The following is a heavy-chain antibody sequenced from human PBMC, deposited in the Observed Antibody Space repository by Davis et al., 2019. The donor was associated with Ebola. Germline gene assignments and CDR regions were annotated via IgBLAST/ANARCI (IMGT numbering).Heavy chain of an antibody. CDR3: ARELGYGSGVDY. CDR2: ISGSGGST. CDR1: GFTFSNYA. J-gene: IGHJ4*02. V-gene: IGHV3-23*01. D-gene: IGHD3-10*01. Sequence: GESLKISCAASGFTFSNYAMSWVRQAPGKGLEWVSAISGSGGSTYYADSVKGRFTISRDISTNTVYLQMSSLGVADTALYYCARELGYGSGVDYWGQGTLVTVSS.